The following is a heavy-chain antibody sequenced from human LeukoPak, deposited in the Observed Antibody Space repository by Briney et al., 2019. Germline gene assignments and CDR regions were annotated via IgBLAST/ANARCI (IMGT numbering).Heavy chain of an antibody. CDR2: MYYSGST. CDR1: GGSISTSRHY. V-gene: IGHV4-39*01. CDR3: ETTVTTRYYFDY. J-gene: IGHJ4*02. D-gene: IGHD4-17*01. Sequence: SETLSPTCTVSGGSISTSRHYWGWIRQPPGKGLEWIGNMYYSGSTYYNPSLKSRVTISVDTYKSQFSLKLSSVTAADTAVYYCETTVTTRYYFDYWGQGTLVTVSS.